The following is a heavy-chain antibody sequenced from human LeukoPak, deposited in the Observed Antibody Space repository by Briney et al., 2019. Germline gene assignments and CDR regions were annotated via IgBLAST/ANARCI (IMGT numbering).Heavy chain of an antibody. V-gene: IGHV4-31*03. Sequence: SETLSLTCTVSGDSFSSGGYYWSWIRQHPGTGLVWIGYIYYSGSTNYNPSLKSRVTISVDTSKNHFSLKLSSVTAADTAVYYCARSRGVRGASFVHWGQGTLVTVSS. D-gene: IGHD3-10*01. CDR1: GDSFSSGGYY. CDR3: ARSRGVRGASFVH. CDR2: IYYSGST. J-gene: IGHJ4*02.